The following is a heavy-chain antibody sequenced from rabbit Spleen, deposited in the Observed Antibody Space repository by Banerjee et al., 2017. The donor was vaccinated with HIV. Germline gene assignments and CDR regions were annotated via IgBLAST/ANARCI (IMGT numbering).Heavy chain of an antibody. CDR1: GFSLNSGYD. V-gene: IGHV1S40*01. CDR2: IYAGGSDST. J-gene: IGHJ6*01. CDR3: ARDAGTSFSTYGMDI. D-gene: IGHD8-1*01. Sequence: QSLEESGGGLVKPGASLTLTCKASGFSLNSGYDMCWVRQAPGKGLEWIASIYAGGSDSTYSATWAKGRFTISKTSSTTVTLQMTSLTVADTATYFCARDAGTSFSTYGMDIWGPGTLVTVS.